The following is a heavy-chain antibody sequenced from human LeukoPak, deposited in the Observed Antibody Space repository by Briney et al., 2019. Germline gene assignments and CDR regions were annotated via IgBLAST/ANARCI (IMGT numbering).Heavy chain of an antibody. CDR3: ARSGHDILTGYYLYYFDY. D-gene: IGHD3-9*01. CDR1: GGSISFYY. Sequence: SETLSLTCSVSGGSISFYYWSWIRQPAGKGLEWIGRIYTSGSTNYNPSLKSRVTMSVDTSKNQFSLKLSSVTAADTAVYYCARSGHDILTGYYLYYFDYWGQGTLVTVSS. CDR2: IYTSGST. V-gene: IGHV4-4*07. J-gene: IGHJ4*02.